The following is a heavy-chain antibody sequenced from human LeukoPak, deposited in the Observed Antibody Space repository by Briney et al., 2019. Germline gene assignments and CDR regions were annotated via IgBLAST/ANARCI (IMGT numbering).Heavy chain of an antibody. CDR3: ARDHRHFRAFDI. Sequence: PSQTLSLTCTVSGGSISSGSYYWRWIRQPAGKGLEWIGRIYTSGSTNYNPSLKSRVTISVDTSKNQFSLKLSSVTAADTAVYYCARDHRHFRAFDIWGQGTMVTVSS. CDR1: GGSISSGSYY. CDR2: IYTSGST. J-gene: IGHJ3*02. V-gene: IGHV4-61*02.